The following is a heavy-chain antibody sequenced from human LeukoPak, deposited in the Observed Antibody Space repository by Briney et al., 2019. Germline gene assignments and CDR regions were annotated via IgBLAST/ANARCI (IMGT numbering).Heavy chain of an antibody. CDR2: IYYSGST. V-gene: IGHV4-39*07. CDR1: GGSISSSSYY. CDR3: ARDEEGV. J-gene: IGHJ4*02. Sequence: PSETLSLTCTVSGGSISSSSYYWGWIRQPPGKGLEWIGSIYYSGSTYYNPSLKSRVTISVDTSKNQFSLKLSSVTAADTAVYYCARDEEGVWGQGALVTVSS.